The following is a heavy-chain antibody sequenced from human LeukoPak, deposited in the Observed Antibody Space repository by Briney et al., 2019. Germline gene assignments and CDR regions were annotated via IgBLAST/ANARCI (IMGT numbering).Heavy chain of an antibody. V-gene: IGHV4-59*01. CDR3: ARGRVSSSTWYSTYYYYFYMDV. CDR2: VDHTGST. J-gene: IGHJ6*03. CDR1: DDSITMYY. D-gene: IGHD4-11*01. Sequence: SETLSLTCTVSDDSITMYYWTWIRQPPGKGLEWIGYVDHTGSTKFNRSLNGRVSISRDTSKNLFSLRLRSATAADTAVYFCARGRVSSSTWYSTYYYYFYMDVWGRGTTVTVSS.